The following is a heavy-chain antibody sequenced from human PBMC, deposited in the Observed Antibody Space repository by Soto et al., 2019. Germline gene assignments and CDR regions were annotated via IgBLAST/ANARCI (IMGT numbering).Heavy chain of an antibody. CDR1: GGSISSYY. V-gene: IGHV4-59*12. CDR2: IYYSGST. CDR3: ARAGSSSFSSSNYYYYYGMDV. J-gene: IGHJ6*02. Sequence: SETLSLTCTVSGGSISSYYWSWIRQPPGKGLEWIGYIYYSGSTNYNPSLKSRVTISVDTSKNQFSLKLSSVTAADTAVYYCARAGSSSFSSSNYYYYYGMDVWGQGTTVTVSS. D-gene: IGHD6-6*01.